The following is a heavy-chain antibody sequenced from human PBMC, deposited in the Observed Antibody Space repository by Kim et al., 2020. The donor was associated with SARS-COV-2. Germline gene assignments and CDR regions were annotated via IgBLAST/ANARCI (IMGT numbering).Heavy chain of an antibody. CDR2: IYHSGST. CDR1: GGSISSSNW. J-gene: IGHJ6*02. Sequence: SETLSLTCAVSGGSISSSNWWSWVRQPPGKGLEWIGEIYHSGSTNYNPSLKSRVTISVDKSKNQFSLKLSSVTAADTAVYYCARGYYGSGSGVCMDVWGQGTTVTVSS. D-gene: IGHD3-10*01. V-gene: IGHV4-4*02. CDR3: ARGYYGSGSGVCMDV.